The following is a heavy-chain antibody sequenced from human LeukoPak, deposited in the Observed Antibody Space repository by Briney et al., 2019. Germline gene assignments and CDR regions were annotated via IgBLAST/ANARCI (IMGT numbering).Heavy chain of an antibody. CDR2: INPNSGVT. J-gene: IGHJ3*02. V-gene: IGHV1-2*06. CDR1: GYTFTSYA. Sequence: ASVKVSCKASGYTFTSYAMHWVRQAPGQGLEWMGRINPNSGVTNSAEKFQGRVIMTRDTSISTAYMEVSRLRSDDTAVYYCARVRSTSSDDAFDIWGQGTMVTVSS. D-gene: IGHD6-6*01. CDR3: ARVRSTSSDDAFDI.